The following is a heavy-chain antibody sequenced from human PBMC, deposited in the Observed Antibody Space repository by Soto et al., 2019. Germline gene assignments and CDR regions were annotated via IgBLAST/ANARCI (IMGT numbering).Heavy chain of an antibody. CDR1: GFTFSSYG. CDR3: SKDLAHCSCGSCHCMDV. Sequence: QVQLVESGGGVVQPGRSLRLSCEASGFTFSSYGMHWVRQAPGKGLEWVTVISYDGRDKYYADSVKGRFTISRDNSKNTLYGQINSVRGEDTAVYYCSKDLAHCSCGSCHCMDVWGRGTTVIVSS. V-gene: IGHV3-30*18. D-gene: IGHD2-15*01. CDR2: ISYDGRDK. J-gene: IGHJ6*02.